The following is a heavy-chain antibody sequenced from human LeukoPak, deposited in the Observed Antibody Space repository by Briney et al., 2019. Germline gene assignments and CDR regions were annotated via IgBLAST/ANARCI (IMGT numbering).Heavy chain of an antibody. J-gene: IGHJ4*02. V-gene: IGHV3-21*01. Sequence: GGSLRLSCAASGFTFSSYSMNWVRQAPGKGLEWVSSISSSSSYIYYADSVKGRFTISRGNAKNSLYLQMNSLRAEDAAVYYCGRDMDYYDSSDRFDYWGQGTLVTVSS. CDR2: ISSSSSYI. CDR1: GFTFSSYS. CDR3: GRDMDYYDSSDRFDY. D-gene: IGHD3-22*01.